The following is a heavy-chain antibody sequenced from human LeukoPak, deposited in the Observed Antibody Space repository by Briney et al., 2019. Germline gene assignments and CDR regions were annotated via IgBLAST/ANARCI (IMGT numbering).Heavy chain of an antibody. V-gene: IGHV4-30-2*01. CDR3: ARHLYYNSTGLNFDY. CDR1: GGSISSGGYS. CDR2: IYHSGIT. Sequence: SETLSLTCAVSGGSISSGGYSWSWIRQPPGKGLEWIGYIYHSGITNYNPSLRSRVTISVDTSKNHFSLKLSSVTAADTAVYYCARHLYYNSTGLNFDYWGQGTLVTVSS. D-gene: IGHD3-22*01. J-gene: IGHJ4*02.